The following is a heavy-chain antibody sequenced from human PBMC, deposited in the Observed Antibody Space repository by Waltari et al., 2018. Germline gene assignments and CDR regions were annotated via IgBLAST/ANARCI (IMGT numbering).Heavy chain of an antibody. CDR2: INHSGST. Sequence: QVQLQQWGAGLLKPSETLSLTCAVYGGSFSGYYWSWIRQPPGKGLGWIGEINHSGSTNYNQSLKSRVAISVDTSKNQFSLKLSSVTAADTAVYYCARGRYYGSGSYYNVGGAFDIWGQGTMVTVSS. V-gene: IGHV4-34*01. D-gene: IGHD3-10*01. CDR1: GGSFSGYY. J-gene: IGHJ3*02. CDR3: ARGRYYGSGSYYNVGGAFDI.